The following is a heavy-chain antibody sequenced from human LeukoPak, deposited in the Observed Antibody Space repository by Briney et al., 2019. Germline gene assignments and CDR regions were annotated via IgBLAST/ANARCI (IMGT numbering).Heavy chain of an antibody. CDR1: NGSISSYY. D-gene: IGHD2-15*01. CDR2: IYYSGST. V-gene: IGHV4-59*08. J-gene: IGHJ6*02. CDR3: ARSCGGGSCNHFYYGMDV. Sequence: SDTLPLTCTVSNGSISSYYCSWIRQPPAKGLDWIGFIYYSGSTNYNPSLKRRVTISVDTSKNQYSLKLTSVTAADTAMYYCARSCGGGSCNHFYYGMDVWGQGTTVTVSS.